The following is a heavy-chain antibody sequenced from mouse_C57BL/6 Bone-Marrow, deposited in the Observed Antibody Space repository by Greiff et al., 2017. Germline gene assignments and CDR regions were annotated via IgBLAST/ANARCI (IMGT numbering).Heavy chain of an antibody. Sequence: EVMLVESGGGLVQPKGSLKLSCAASGFTFSSYGMSWVRQTPDKRLEWVATISSGGSYTYYPDSVKGRFTISRDNAKSTLYLQMSSLKSEDTAMYYCARHRFAMDYWGQGTSVTVSS. J-gene: IGHJ4*01. V-gene: IGHV5-6*03. CDR1: GFTFSSYG. CDR3: ARHRFAMDY. CDR2: ISSGGSYT.